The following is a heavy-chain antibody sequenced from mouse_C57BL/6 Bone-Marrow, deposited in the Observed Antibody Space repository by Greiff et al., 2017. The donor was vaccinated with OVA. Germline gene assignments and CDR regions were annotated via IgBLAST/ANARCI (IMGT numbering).Heavy chain of an antibody. CDR3: AIPRDY. CDR2: INPSSGYT. Sequence: VQLQESGAELAKPGASVKLSCKASGYTFTSYWMHWVKQRPGQGLEWIGYINPSSGYTQYNQKFKDKATLTAEKSSSTAYMQPGSLTYEDSAVYYCAIPRDYWGQGTTLTVSS. V-gene: IGHV1-7*01. CDR1: GYTFTSYW. J-gene: IGHJ2*01.